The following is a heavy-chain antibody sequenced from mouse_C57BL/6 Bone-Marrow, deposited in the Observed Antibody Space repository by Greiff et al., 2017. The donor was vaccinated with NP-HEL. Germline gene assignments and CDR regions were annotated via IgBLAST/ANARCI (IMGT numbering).Heavy chain of an antibody. CDR3: ARYYYSSSSFDY. CDR1: GYTFTSYL. Sequence: QVQLQQPGAELVKPGASVKLSCKASGYTFTSYLMHWVKQRPGRGLGWIGRIDPNSGGTKYNEKFKSKATLTVDKPSSTAYMQLNSLTSEDSAVYYCARYYYSSSSFDYWGQGTTLTVSS. V-gene: IGHV1-72*01. D-gene: IGHD1-1*01. J-gene: IGHJ2*01. CDR2: IDPNSGGT.